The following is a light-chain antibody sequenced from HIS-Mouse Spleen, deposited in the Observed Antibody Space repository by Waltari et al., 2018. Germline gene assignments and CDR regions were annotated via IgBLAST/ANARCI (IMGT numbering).Light chain of an antibody. Sequence: EIVMTQSPATLSVSTGERATLPCTASQSVRSNLAWYQQKPGQAPRLLIYGASTRATGIPARFSGSGSGTEFTLTISSMQSEDFAVYYCQQYNNWWTFGQGTKVEIK. CDR3: QQYNNWWT. CDR2: GAS. V-gene: IGKV3-15*01. CDR1: QSVRSN. J-gene: IGKJ1*01.